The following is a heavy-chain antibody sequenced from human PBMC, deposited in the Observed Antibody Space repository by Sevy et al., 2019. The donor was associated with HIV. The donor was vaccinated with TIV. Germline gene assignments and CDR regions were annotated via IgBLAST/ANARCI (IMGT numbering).Heavy chain of an antibody. Sequence: GGSLRLSCAASGFTFGNYWMSWVRQAPGKGLEWVASIKQDGSERYYVDSVKGRFTISRDNAKNSLYLQMNSLRAEDTAVDYCASPGGKGFDPWGQGTLVTVSS. V-gene: IGHV3-7*03. CDR1: GFTFGNYW. D-gene: IGHD3-16*01. J-gene: IGHJ5*02. CDR3: ASPGGKGFDP. CDR2: IKQDGSER.